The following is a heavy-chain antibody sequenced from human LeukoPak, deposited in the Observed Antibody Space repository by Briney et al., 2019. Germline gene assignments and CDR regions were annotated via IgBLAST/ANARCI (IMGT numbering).Heavy chain of an antibody. D-gene: IGHD6-6*01. Sequence: GGSLRLSCAASGFTFSSYAMHWVRQAPGKGLEWVAVISYDGSNKYYADSVKGRFTISRDNSKNTLYLQMNSLRAEDTAVYYCAKDFSARSYSSSSDYWGQGTLVTVSS. CDR2: ISYDGSNK. V-gene: IGHV3-30-3*01. CDR1: GFTFSSYA. CDR3: AKDFSARSYSSSSDY. J-gene: IGHJ4*02.